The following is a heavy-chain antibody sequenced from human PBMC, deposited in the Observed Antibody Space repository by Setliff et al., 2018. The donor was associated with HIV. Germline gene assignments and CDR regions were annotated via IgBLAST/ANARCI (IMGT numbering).Heavy chain of an antibody. CDR2: IHYSGST. D-gene: IGHD2-15*01. J-gene: IGHJ3*02. CDR1: GGSVNIFY. CDR3: ARPAFIGSLDAFDI. Sequence: SETLSLTCTVSGGSVNIFYWSWIRQPPGKGLEWLGYIHYSGSTYYNPSLKSRVTMSLDTSKNQFSLKVSSVTATETAVYYCARPAFIGSLDAFDIWGRGTMVTVSS. V-gene: IGHV4-59*08.